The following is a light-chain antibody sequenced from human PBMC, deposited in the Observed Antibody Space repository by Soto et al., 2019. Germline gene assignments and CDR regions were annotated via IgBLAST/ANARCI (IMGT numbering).Light chain of an antibody. V-gene: IGLV2-14*03. J-gene: IGLJ1*01. Sequence: QSVLTQPASVSGSPGQSITISCTGTSSDVGGYNYVSWYQQHPGKAPKLMIYEVSNRPSGDSDRFSGSKSGNTASLTISGLQAEDEADYYCSSYTSSSTPYVFGSGTKGTVL. CDR3: SSYTSSSTPYV. CDR2: EVS. CDR1: SSDVGGYNY.